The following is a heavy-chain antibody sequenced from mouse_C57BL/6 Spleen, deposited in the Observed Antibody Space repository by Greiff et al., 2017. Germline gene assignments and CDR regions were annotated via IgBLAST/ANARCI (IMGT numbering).Heavy chain of an antibody. CDR2: IDPSDSYT. CDR3: ARAYYYGGGFDY. CDR1: GYTFTSYW. D-gene: IGHD1-1*01. J-gene: IGHJ2*01. V-gene: IGHV1-69*01. Sequence: QVQLKQPGAELVMPGASVKLSCKASGYTFTSYWMHWVKQRPGQGLEWIGEIDPSDSYTNYNQKFKGKSTLTVDKSSSTAYMQLSSLTSEDSAVYYCARAYYYGGGFDYWGQGTTLTVSS.